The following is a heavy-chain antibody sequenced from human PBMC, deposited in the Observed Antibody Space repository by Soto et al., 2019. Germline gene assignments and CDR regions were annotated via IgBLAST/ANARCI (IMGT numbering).Heavy chain of an antibody. CDR2: ISSSSSTI. Sequence: GGSLRLSCAASGFTFSSYSMSWVRQAPGKGLEWVSSISSSSSTIYYAASVKGRFTISRNNSKNSLYLQINSLGAEDAAVLYCAGDASCMGFLEWLTDSFDIWGQGTMVTVSS. CDR3: AGDASCMGFLEWLTDSFDI. J-gene: IGHJ3*02. V-gene: IGHV3-48*04. CDR1: GFTFSSYS. D-gene: IGHD3-3*01.